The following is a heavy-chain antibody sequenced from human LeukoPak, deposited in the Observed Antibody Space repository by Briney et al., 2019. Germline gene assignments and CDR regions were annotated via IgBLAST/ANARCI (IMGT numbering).Heavy chain of an antibody. V-gene: IGHV3-20*04. J-gene: IGHJ4*02. CDR1: GLNLDYYG. CDR2: INWNGGST. D-gene: IGHD6-19*01. Sequence: PGGSLRLSCVASGLNLDYYGMSWVRQAPGKGLEWVSGINWNGGSTGYADSVKGRFTISRDNAKNSLYLQMNSLRAEDTALYYCARDRASAVAAFFDYWGQGTLVTVSS. CDR3: ARDRASAVAAFFDY.